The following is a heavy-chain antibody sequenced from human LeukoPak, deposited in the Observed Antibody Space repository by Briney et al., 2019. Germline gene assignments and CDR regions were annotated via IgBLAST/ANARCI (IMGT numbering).Heavy chain of an antibody. CDR3: ARGTGENMDYYDSSGPFGAFDI. Sequence: PSETLSLTCTVSGGSISSGDYYWSWIRQPPGKGLEWIGYIYYSGGTYYNPSLKSRVTISVDTSKNQFSLKLSSVTAADTAVYYCARGTGENMDYYDSSGPFGAFDIWGQGTMVTVSS. V-gene: IGHV4-30-4*08. CDR1: GGSISSGDYY. D-gene: IGHD3-22*01. CDR2: IYYSGGT. J-gene: IGHJ3*02.